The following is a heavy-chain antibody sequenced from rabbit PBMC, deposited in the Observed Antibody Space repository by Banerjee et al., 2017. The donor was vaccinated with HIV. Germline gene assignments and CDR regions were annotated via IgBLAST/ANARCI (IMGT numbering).Heavy chain of an antibody. CDR2: ISTSSGST. CDR1: GIDFNSYYY. V-gene: IGHV1S43*01. CDR3: ARDRNSYDDYGDRSFNC. D-gene: IGHD2-1*01. Sequence: QQQLVESGGGLVKPGGTLTLTCKASGIDFNSYYYMCWVRQAPGKGLELVACISTSSGSTWYANWAKGRFTISKSTSLNTVTLQMTSLTAADTATYFCARDRNSYDDYGDRSFNCWGPGTLVTVS. J-gene: IGHJ4*01.